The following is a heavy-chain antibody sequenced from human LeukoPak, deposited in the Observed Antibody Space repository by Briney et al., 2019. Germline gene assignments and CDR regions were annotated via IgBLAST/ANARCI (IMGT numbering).Heavy chain of an antibody. Sequence: SETLSLTCAAYGGSFGGYYWTWIRQPPGKGLEWIGEINHSGSTNYNPSLKSRVTISVDTSKNQFSLMVSSVTAADTAVYYCARGQYSSTWYDYWGQGTLVTVSS. V-gene: IGHV4-34*01. CDR2: INHSGST. D-gene: IGHD6-13*01. CDR3: ARGQYSSTWYDY. CDR1: GGSFGGYY. J-gene: IGHJ4*02.